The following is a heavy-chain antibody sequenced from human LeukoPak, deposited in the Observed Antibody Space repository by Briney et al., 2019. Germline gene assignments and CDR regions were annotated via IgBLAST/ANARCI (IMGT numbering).Heavy chain of an antibody. Sequence: SETLSLTCAVYGGSFSGYYWSWIRQPPGKGLEWIGEINHSGSTYYNPSLKSRVTISVDTSKNQFSLKLSSVTAADTAVYYCARGRYTSYDYWGQGTLVTVSS. J-gene: IGHJ4*02. CDR2: INHSGST. V-gene: IGHV4-34*01. CDR1: GGSFSGYY. D-gene: IGHD3-16*02. CDR3: ARGRYTSYDY.